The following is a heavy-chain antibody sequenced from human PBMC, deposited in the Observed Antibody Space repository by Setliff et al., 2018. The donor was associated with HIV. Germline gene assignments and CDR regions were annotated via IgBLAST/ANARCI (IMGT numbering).Heavy chain of an antibody. Sequence: SETLSLTCTVSGASISSSSHHWAWIRQPPGKGLEWIGSIYYSGSTNYNPSLKSRVTISVDTSKNQFSLKLSSVTAADTAVYYCARDGGGSGWSLGEFDFWGQGTLVTVSS. V-gene: IGHV4-39*07. CDR2: IYYSGST. CDR3: ARDGGGSGWSLGEFDF. J-gene: IGHJ4*02. CDR1: GASISSSSHH. D-gene: IGHD6-19*01.